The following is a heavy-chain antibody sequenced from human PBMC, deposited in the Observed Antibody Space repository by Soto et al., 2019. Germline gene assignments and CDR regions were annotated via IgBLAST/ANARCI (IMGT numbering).Heavy chain of an antibody. D-gene: IGHD3-10*01. CDR1: GFTFSSYG. Sequence: QVQLVESGGGVVQPGRSLRLSCAASGFTFSSYGMHWVRQAPGKGLEWVAVISYDGSNKYYADSVKGRFTISRDNSKNTLYLQMNSLRAEDTAVYYCAKDRRGYWGQGTLVTVSS. V-gene: IGHV3-30*18. CDR3: AKDRRGY. CDR2: ISYDGSNK. J-gene: IGHJ4*02.